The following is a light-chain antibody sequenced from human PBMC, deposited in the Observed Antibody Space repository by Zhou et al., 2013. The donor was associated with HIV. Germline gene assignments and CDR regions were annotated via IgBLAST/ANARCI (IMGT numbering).Light chain of an antibody. CDR3: QQRSNWPPIFT. V-gene: IGKV3D-20*02. CDR2: GAS. J-gene: IGKJ3*01. CDR1: QSVRGSY. Sequence: EIVLTQSPGTLSLSPGERATLSCRASQSVRGSYLAWYQQKPGHSPRLLIYGASARATGIPDRFSGSGFGTDFTLTISSLEPEDFAVYYCQQRSNWPPIFTFGPGTKVDIK.